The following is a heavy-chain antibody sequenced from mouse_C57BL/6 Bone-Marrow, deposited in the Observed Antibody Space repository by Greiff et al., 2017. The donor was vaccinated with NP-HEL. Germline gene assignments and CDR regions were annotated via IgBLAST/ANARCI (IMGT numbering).Heavy chain of an antibody. J-gene: IGHJ2*01. D-gene: IGHD3-3*01. Sequence: VKLQESGAELARPGASVKLSCQASGYTFTSYGISWVKQRTGQGLEWIGEIYPRSGNTYYNEKFKGKATLTADKSSSTAYMELRSLTSEDSAVYFCARLGKANPDYWGQGTTLTVSS. CDR3: ARLGKANPDY. CDR2: IYPRSGNT. V-gene: IGHV1-81*01. CDR1: GYTFTSYG.